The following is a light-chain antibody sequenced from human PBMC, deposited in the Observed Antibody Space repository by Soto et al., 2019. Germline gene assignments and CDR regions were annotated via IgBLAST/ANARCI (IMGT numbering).Light chain of an antibody. V-gene: IGKV3-11*01. CDR1: QSVSSY. Sequence: IVLTQSPVTLSLSPGERATLSCRASQSVSSYLAWYQQNPGRAPRLLIYDASNRATGIPARFSGSGSGTDFTLTISSLEPEDFATYYCQQGDIWPWTFGQGTKVDIK. J-gene: IGKJ1*01. CDR2: DAS. CDR3: QQGDIWPWT.